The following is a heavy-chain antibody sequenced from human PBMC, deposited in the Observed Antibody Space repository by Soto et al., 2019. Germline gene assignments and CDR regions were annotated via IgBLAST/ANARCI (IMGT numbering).Heavy chain of an antibody. D-gene: IGHD3-9*01. CDR3: ARGRRSGYDILTGYLTREYSFDY. Sequence: QVQLQQWGAGLLKPSETLSLTCAVYDRSFSGYYWSWIRQPPGKGLEWIGEVNHSGSTNYNPSLKSRVTISVDTSQDQFSLKLSSVTAADTAVYYCARGRRSGYDILTGYLTREYSFDYWGQGTLVTVSS. J-gene: IGHJ4*02. CDR2: VNHSGST. V-gene: IGHV4-34*01. CDR1: DRSFSGYY.